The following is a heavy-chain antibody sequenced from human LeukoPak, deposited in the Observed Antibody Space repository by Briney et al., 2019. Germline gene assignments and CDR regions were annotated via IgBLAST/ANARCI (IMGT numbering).Heavy chain of an antibody. CDR3: TRNPGMDV. Sequence: GGSLRLSCAASGFTFSGHWLHWVRQAPGKGLVWVSRINGDGSSSTYADSVKGRFTISRDNAKNTLYLQMNSLRTEDTAVYYCTRNPGMDVWGQGTTVTVSS. CDR2: INGDGSSS. CDR1: GFTFSGHW. J-gene: IGHJ6*02. V-gene: IGHV3-74*01.